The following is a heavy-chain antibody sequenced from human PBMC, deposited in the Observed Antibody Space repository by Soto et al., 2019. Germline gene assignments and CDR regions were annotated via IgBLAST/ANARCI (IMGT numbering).Heavy chain of an antibody. J-gene: IGHJ4*02. D-gene: IGHD5-18*01. Sequence: SEKLSVTCTVSGGFISRSYWSWSRQPPGKGLEWIGYIYYSGSTNYNPSLKSRVTISVDTSKNQFSLKLSSVTAADTAVYYCARDNGYSYGYTLDHWGQGTLVTVS. CDR3: ARDNGYSYGYTLDH. V-gene: IGHV4-59*01. CDR2: IYYSGST. CDR1: GGFISRSY.